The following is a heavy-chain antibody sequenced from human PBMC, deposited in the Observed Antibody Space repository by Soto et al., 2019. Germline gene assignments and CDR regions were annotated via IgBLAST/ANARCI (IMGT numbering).Heavy chain of an antibody. Sequence: VKVSCWACGFTFSCADIQFGRQAGGQPLECVGWIVVASGRTGYTHNLQARVTITRDKSTKTAYMELSILRSEDTAVFYCAAGRARELRASYFDNWGQGTLVTVSS. CDR2: IVVASGRT. D-gene: IGHD3-16*01. V-gene: IGHV1-58*02. CDR3: AAGRARELRASYFDN. CDR1: GFTFSCAD. J-gene: IGHJ4*02.